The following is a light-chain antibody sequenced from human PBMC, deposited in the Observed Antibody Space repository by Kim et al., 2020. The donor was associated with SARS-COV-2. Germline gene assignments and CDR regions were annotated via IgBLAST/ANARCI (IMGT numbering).Light chain of an antibody. CDR3: NSRDSSDHWV. V-gene: IGLV3-19*01. Sequence: SVALEQTVRCTGKGDSLSTYSASWNQQKPGQAPVFVMYGQKRPSGIPGRFSGSSSGTPASLTITGAQAEDEADYYCNSRDSSDHWVFGGGTQLTVL. CDR1: SLSTYS. CDR2: GQK. J-gene: IGLJ3*02.